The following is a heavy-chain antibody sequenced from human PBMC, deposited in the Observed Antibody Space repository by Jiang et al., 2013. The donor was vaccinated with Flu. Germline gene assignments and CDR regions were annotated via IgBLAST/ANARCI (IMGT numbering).Heavy chain of an antibody. CDR2: ISNNDI. J-gene: IGHJ4*02. CDR3: ARDSSWAFDY. V-gene: IGHV3-48*02. Sequence: RLSCAASGFTFSSYSMNWVRQAPGKGLDWVSYISNNDIYYADSVKGRFTISRDNAKNSVYLQMNSLRDEDTALYFCARDSSWAFDYWGQGTLVTVSS. D-gene: IGHD6-6*01. CDR1: GFTFSSYS.